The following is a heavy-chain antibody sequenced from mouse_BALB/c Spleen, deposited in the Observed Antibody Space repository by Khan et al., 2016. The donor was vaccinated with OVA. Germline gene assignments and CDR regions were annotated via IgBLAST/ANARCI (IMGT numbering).Heavy chain of an antibody. J-gene: IGHJ2*01. CDR2: ISYDGSN. CDR1: GYSITSGYN. V-gene: IGHV3-6*02. Sequence: EVQLQESGPGLVKPSQSLSLTCSVTGYSITSGYNWNWIRQFPGNKLEWMGYISYDGSNNYNPSLKNRTSITRDTSKNQFFLKLNSVTTEDTATYYSARDYFGNGYFDYWGQGTTLTVAS. CDR3: ARDYFGNGYFDY. D-gene: IGHD1-1*01.